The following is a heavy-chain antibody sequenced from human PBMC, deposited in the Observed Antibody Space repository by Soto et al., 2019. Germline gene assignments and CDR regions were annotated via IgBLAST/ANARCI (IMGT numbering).Heavy chain of an antibody. CDR1: GFTFSSYA. J-gene: IGHJ4*02. D-gene: IGHD3-9*01. CDR2: ISGSGGST. CDR3: AKEVVLDILTGYNLYY. V-gene: IGHV3-23*01. Sequence: EVQLLESGGGLVQPGGSLRLSCAASGFTFSSYAMSWVRQAPGKGLEWVSAISGSGGSTYYADSVKGRFTISRDNAKNTLYLQMNSLRAEDTAVYYCAKEVVLDILTGYNLYYWGQGTLVTVSS.